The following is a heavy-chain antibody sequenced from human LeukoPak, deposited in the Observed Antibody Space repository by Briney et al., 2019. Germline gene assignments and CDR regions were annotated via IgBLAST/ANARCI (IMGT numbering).Heavy chain of an antibody. CDR3: ARIAAAGQAMDY. V-gene: IGHV1-69*13. J-gene: IGHJ4*02. CDR2: IIPIFGTA. D-gene: IGHD6-13*01. Sequence: GASVKVSCKASGYSFPSYGISWVRQAPGQGLEWMGGIIPIFGTANYAQKFQGRVTITADESTSTAYMELSSLRSEDTAVYYCARIAAAGQAMDYWGQGTLVTVSS. CDR1: GYSFPSYG.